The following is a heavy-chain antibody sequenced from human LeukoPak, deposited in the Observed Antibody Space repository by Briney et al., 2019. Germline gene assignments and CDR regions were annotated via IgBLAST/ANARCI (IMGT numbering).Heavy chain of an antibody. J-gene: IGHJ5*02. CDR2: IYHSGST. V-gene: IGHV4-30-2*01. Sequence: SETLSLTCTVSGGSISSGGYYWSWIRQPPGKGLEWIGYIYHSGSTYYNPSLKSRVTISVDRSKNQFSLKLSSVTAADTAVYYCARSRPRSAVTNGWFDPWGQGTLVTVSS. D-gene: IGHD4-11*01. CDR3: ARSRPRSAVTNGWFDP. CDR1: GGSISSGGYY.